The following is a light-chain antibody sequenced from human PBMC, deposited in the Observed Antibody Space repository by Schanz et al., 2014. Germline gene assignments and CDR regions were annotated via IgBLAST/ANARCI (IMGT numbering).Light chain of an antibody. CDR3: QSYDSSLSEWV. J-gene: IGLJ3*02. Sequence: QSALTQPPSASGSPGQSVTISCTGTSSDVGGYKYVSWYQQHPGKAPKLMIYDVSNRPSGVSNRFSGSKSGNTASLTISGLQAEDEADYYCQSYDSSLSEWVFGGGTKLTVL. CDR1: SSDVGGYKY. CDR2: DVS. V-gene: IGLV2-14*01.